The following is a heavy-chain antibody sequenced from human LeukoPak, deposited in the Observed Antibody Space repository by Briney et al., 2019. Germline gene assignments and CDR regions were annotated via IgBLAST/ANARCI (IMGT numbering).Heavy chain of an antibody. V-gene: IGHV3-53*01. Sequence: GGSLRLSCGASGFTVSSNYMSWVRQAPGKGLEWVSVIYSGGSTYYANSVKGRFTISRDNSKNTLYLQMNSLRAEDTAVYYCARGRAYCGGDCYSPVYYFDYWGQGTLVTVSS. CDR1: GFTVSSNY. J-gene: IGHJ4*02. CDR3: ARGRAYCGGDCYSPVYYFDY. CDR2: IYSGGST. D-gene: IGHD2-21*02.